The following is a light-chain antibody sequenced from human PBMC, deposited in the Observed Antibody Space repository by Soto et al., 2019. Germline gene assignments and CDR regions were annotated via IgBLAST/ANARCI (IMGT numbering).Light chain of an antibody. CDR3: QQYGSSPPT. Sequence: EIVLTQSPGTLSLSPGERATLSCRASQSVSSSYLAWYQQKPGQAPRLLIYAASSRATGIPDRFSGSGSGTDFTLTISRLEPEYFAVYYCQQYGSSPPTFGQGTKVEIK. CDR1: QSVSSSY. J-gene: IGKJ1*01. CDR2: AAS. V-gene: IGKV3-20*01.